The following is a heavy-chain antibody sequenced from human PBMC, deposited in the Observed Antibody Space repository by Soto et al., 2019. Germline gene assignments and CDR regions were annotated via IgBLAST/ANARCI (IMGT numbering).Heavy chain of an antibody. CDR1: GDSLRSSYHY. J-gene: IGHJ4*02. CDR3: VRVEMYAGEFTPNFDR. D-gene: IGHD2-8*01. CDR2: IYYTGNT. V-gene: IGHV4-39*01. Sequence: PSETLSLTCTVSGDSLRSSYHYWGWIRQLPGKGLEWIGSIYYTGNTYYNPSLKSRVSISVDMATNEISLRLRAESVADTAVYYCVRVEMYAGEFTPNFDRWGKGALVTDSS.